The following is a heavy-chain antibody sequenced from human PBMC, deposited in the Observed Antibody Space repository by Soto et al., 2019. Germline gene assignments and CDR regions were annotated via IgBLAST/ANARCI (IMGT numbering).Heavy chain of an antibody. V-gene: IGHV1-69*01. Sequence: QVHLVQSAAEVKKPGSSVRVSCTVSGGTFGRNTIVWVRQAPEQGLECMGHIVPKYAQKFQGRVTFTADESTTTAYRDLSRLTSEYTAVYFCARDLNWAVDYWGQGTLVNVSS. CDR2: IVP. J-gene: IGHJ4*02. CDR3: ARDLNWAVDY. D-gene: IGHD7-27*01. CDR1: GGTFGRNT.